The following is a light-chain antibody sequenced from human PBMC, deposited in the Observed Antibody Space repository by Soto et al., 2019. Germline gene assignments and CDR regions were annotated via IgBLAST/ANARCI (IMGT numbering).Light chain of an antibody. CDR1: QGISSY. Sequence: AIRMTQSPSSLSASTGDRVTITCRASQGISSYLAWYQQKPGKAPRLMIYAASTLQRGVPSRFSGSGSGTDFTLTISSLQPEDFATFHCQQSYSSPRTFGQGTKVDIK. CDR2: AAS. V-gene: IGKV1-8*01. CDR3: QQSYSSPRT. J-gene: IGKJ1*01.